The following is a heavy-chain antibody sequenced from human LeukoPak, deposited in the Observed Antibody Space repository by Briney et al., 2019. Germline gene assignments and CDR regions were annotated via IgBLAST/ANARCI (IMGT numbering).Heavy chain of an antibody. CDR2: ISSSSGDI. J-gene: IGHJ5*02. Sequence: GSLRLSCAASGFTFTSYSMNWVRQAPGKGLEWVSSISSSSGDIYYADSLKGRFTISRDNAKNSLYLQMNSLRAEDTAWYYFAREGWSLGNWFDPWGQGTLVTVSS. CDR3: AREGWSLGNWFDP. V-gene: IGHV3-21*01. D-gene: IGHD2-15*01. CDR1: GFTFTSYS.